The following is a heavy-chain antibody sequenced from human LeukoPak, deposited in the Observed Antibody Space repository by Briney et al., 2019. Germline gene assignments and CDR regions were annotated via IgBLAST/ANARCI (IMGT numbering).Heavy chain of an antibody. CDR1: GVTFSNYG. V-gene: IGHV3-7*01. D-gene: IGHD2-2*03. J-gene: IGHJ6*03. Sequence: GGSLRLSCAVSGVTFSNYGMSWVRQTPGKGLEWVANINQDGSEKCYVDSVKGRFTISRDNAKNSLNLQVNSLRAEDTAVFSCVRDGRKSRVVDIVRKKETGYYYYMDVWGKGTTVTVSS. CDR2: INQDGSEK. CDR3: VRDGRKSRVVDIVRKKETGYYYYMDV.